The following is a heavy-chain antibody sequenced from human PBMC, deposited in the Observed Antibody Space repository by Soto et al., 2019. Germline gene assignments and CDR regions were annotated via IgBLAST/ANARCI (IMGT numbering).Heavy chain of an antibody. D-gene: IGHD2-15*01. J-gene: IGHJ4*02. CDR1: GYTFTGYY. CDR3: ARDWGCSGGSCLQYYFDY. CDR2: INPNSGGT. V-gene: IGHV1-2*04. Sequence: GASVKVSCKASGYTFTGYYMHWVRQAPGQGLEWMGWINPNSGGTNYAQKFQGWVTMTRDTSISTAYMELSRLRSDDTAVYYFARDWGCSGGSCLQYYFDYWGQGTLVTVSS.